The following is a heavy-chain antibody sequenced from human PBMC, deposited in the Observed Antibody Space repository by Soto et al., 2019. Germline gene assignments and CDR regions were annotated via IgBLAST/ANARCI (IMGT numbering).Heavy chain of an antibody. CDR1: GYTFTSYG. Sequence: ASVKVSCKASGYTFTSYGISWVRQAPGQGLEWIGWISAYNGNTNYAQKLQGRVTMTTDTSTSTAYMELRSLRSDDTAVYYCARKREVVVAATRFYYYGMDVWGQGTTVTVSS. D-gene: IGHD2-15*01. J-gene: IGHJ6*02. CDR3: ARKREVVVAATRFYYYGMDV. V-gene: IGHV1-18*04. CDR2: ISAYNGNT.